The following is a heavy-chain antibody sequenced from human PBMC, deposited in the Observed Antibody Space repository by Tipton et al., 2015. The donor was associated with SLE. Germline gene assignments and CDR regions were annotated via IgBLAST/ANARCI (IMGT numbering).Heavy chain of an antibody. CDR2: ISAYNGNT. CDR3: ARESRRYSGSPGAFDI. Sequence: QSGAEVKKPGASEKVSCKASGYTFTSYGISWVRQAPGQGLEWMGWISAYNGNTNYAQKLQGRVTMTTDTSTSTAYMELRSLRSDGTAVYYCARESRRYSGSPGAFDIWGQGTMVTVSS. V-gene: IGHV1-18*01. CDR1: GYTFTSYG. D-gene: IGHD1-26*01. J-gene: IGHJ3*02.